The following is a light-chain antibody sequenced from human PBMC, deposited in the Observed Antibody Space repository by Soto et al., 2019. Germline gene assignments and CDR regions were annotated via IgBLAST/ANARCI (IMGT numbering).Light chain of an antibody. J-gene: IGKJ5*01. CDR1: QSVSSSY. Sequence: EIVLTQSPGTLSLSPGEIATLSCRASQSVSSSYLAWYQQKPGQAPRLLIYGATSRATGIPDRFSGSASRTDFTLTISRLEPDDFAVYYCQQDGTSPPITFGQGTRLEIK. CDR2: GAT. CDR3: QQDGTSPPIT. V-gene: IGKV3-20*01.